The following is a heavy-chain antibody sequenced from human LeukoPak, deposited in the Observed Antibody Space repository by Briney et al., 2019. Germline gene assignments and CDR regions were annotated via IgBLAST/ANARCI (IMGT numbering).Heavy chain of an antibody. Sequence: PGESLRLSCAASGFTFSSYWMSWVRQAPGKGLEWVANIKQDGSEKYYVDSVKGRFTISRDNAKNSLYLQMNSLRAEDTAVYYCARGGQQLVDYYFDYWGQGTLVTVSS. J-gene: IGHJ4*02. CDR1: GFTFSSYW. D-gene: IGHD6-13*01. V-gene: IGHV3-7*01. CDR2: IKQDGSEK. CDR3: ARGGQQLVDYYFDY.